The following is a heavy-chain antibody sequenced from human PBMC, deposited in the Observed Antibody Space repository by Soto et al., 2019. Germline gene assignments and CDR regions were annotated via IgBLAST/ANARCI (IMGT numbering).Heavy chain of an antibody. CDR1: GGSISSSSFH. CDR2: IYYSGST. V-gene: IGHV4-39*02. Sequence: SETLSLTCTVSGGSISSSSFHWGWIRQPPGKGLEWIGSIYYSGSTYYSPSLKSRVTISLDTSNNQFSLKLSSVTAADTAVYFCVRDRDLDRDMVHGDFWGQGTLVTVSS. D-gene: IGHD5-18*01. J-gene: IGHJ4*01. CDR3: VRDRDLDRDMVHGDF.